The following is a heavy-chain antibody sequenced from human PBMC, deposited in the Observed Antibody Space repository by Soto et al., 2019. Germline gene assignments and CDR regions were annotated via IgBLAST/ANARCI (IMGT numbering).Heavy chain of an antibody. V-gene: IGHV3-30-3*01. CDR1: GFTFSSYA. CDR3: ARGEVGADYGDYRGQSDY. CDR2: ISYDGSNK. Sequence: QVQLVESGGGVVQPGRSLRISCAASGFTFSSYAMHWVRQAPGKGLEWVAVISYDGSNKYYADSVKGRFTISRDNSKNKLYLQMNSLRAEDTAVYYCARGEVGADYGDYRGQSDYWGQGTLVTVSS. D-gene: IGHD4-17*01. J-gene: IGHJ4*02.